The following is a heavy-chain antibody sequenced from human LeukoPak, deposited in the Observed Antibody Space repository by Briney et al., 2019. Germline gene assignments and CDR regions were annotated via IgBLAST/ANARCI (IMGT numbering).Heavy chain of an antibody. CDR2: THYSGST. CDR3: ARGYSGSYGRFDY. CDR1: GGSINTYY. V-gene: IGHV4-59*01. J-gene: IGHJ4*02. D-gene: IGHD1-26*01. Sequence: SETLSLTCTVSGGSINTYYWSWIRQPPGKGLEWIGYTHYSGSTSYNPSLKSRVTISVDTSKNQFSLKLTSVTAADTAVYYCARGYSGSYGRFDYWGQGTLVTVSS.